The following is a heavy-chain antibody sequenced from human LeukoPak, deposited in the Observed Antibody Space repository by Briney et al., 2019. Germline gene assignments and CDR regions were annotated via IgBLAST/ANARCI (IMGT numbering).Heavy chain of an antibody. D-gene: IGHD1-26*01. V-gene: IGHV3-23*01. J-gene: IGHJ4*02. CDR2: ISDSGGST. CDR1: GFTFSSYA. CDR3: GKLSGRYFFDY. Sequence: GGSLRLSCAASGFTFSSYAMSWVRQAPGQGLEWVSGISDSGGSTYYADSVKGRFTISRDNSKNTLYLQMNNLRAEDTAVYYCGKLSGRYFFDYWGQGTLVTVSS.